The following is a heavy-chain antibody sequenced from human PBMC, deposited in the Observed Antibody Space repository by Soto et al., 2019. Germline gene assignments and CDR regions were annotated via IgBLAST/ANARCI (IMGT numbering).Heavy chain of an antibody. CDR1: GGSISSYY. J-gene: IGHJ6*03. CDR2: IYYSGST. CDR3: ARDQGHDFWSGYQHYYYYYMDV. D-gene: IGHD3-3*01. Sequence: SETLSLTCTFSGGSISSYYWSLIRQPPGKGLEWIGYIYYSGSTNYNPSLKSRVTISVDTSKNQFSLKLSSVTAADTAVYYCARDQGHDFWSGYQHYYYYYMDVWGKGTTVTVSS. V-gene: IGHV4-59*01.